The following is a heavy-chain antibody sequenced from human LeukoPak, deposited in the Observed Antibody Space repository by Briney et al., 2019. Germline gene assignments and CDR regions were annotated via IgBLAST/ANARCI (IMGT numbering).Heavy chain of an antibody. J-gene: IGHJ5*02. D-gene: IGHD3-22*01. CDR2: INHSGST. Sequence: SETLSLTCAVYGGSFSGDYWSWIRQPPGKGLEWIGEINHSGSTNYNPSLKSRVTISVDTSKNQFSLKLSSVTAADTAVYYCARIDSSGYYRNWFDPWGQGTLVTVSS. CDR3: ARIDSSGYYRNWFDP. V-gene: IGHV4-34*01. CDR1: GGSFSGDY.